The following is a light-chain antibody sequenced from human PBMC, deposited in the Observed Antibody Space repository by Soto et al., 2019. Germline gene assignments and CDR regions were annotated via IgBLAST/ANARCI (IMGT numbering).Light chain of an antibody. J-gene: IGLJ1*01. CDR1: SSNIGAGYD. V-gene: IGLV1-40*01. CDR3: QSYDSSLSGSRV. CDR2: GNS. Sequence: SGLTQPPSVSWAPGQRVASSCTGSSSNIGAGYDVHWYQQLPGTAPKLLIYGNSNRPSGVPDRFSGSKSGTSASLAITGLQAEDEADYYCQSYDSSLSGSRVFGTGTKVTVL.